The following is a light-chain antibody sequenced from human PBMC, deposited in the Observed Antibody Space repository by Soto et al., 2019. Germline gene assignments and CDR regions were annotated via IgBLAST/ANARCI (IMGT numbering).Light chain of an antibody. CDR3: SSYTSSTSGVV. J-gene: IGLJ2*01. Sequence: QYALTQPASVSGSPGQSITISCTGTSSDVGGYNYVSWYQQHPGKAPKLMIYDVSNRPSGVSDRFSASKSGNTASLTISGLQADYEADYYCSSYTSSTSGVVFGGGTQLTVL. CDR2: DVS. V-gene: IGLV2-14*03. CDR1: SSDVGGYNY.